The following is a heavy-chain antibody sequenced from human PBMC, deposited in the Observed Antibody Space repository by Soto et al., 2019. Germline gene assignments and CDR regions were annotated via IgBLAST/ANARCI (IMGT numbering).Heavy chain of an antibody. CDR2: IYSDGST. Sequence: GGSLRLSCAASGFTVSSNCMSWVRQAPGKGLDWLSVIYSDGSTYYADSVKGRFTISRDNSKNTLYLQMNSLRAEDTAVYYCAGRTVAATWGNYFDYWGQGTLVTAPQ. J-gene: IGHJ4*02. V-gene: IGHV3-53*01. D-gene: IGHD6-19*01. CDR1: GFTVSSNC. CDR3: AGRTVAATWGNYFDY.